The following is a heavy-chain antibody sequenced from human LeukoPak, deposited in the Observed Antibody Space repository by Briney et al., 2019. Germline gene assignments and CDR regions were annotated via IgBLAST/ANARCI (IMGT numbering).Heavy chain of an antibody. CDR2: ISSSGSTI. Sequence: GGSLRLPCAASGFTFSSYEMNWVRQAPGKGLEWVSYISSSGSTIYYADSVKGRFTISRDNAKNSLYLQMNSLRAEDTAVYYCARGGIAAARGPFDYWGQGTLVTVSS. J-gene: IGHJ4*02. V-gene: IGHV3-48*03. CDR1: GFTFSSYE. CDR3: ARGGIAAARGPFDY. D-gene: IGHD6-13*01.